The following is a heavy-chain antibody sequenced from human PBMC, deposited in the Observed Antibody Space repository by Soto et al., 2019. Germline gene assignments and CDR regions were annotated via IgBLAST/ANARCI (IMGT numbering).Heavy chain of an antibody. CDR2: ISSSSSYI. J-gene: IGHJ6*02. V-gene: IGHV3-21*01. CDR3: ARVSLAAAGTDWGMTPKGYYGMDF. Sequence: PGGSLRLSCAASGFTFSSYSMNWVRQAPGKGLEWVSSISSSSSYIYYADSVKGRFTISRDNAKNSLYLQMNSLRAEDTAVYYCARVSLAAAGTDWGMTPKGYYGMDFWGQGTTVTVSS. D-gene: IGHD6-13*01. CDR1: GFTFSSYS.